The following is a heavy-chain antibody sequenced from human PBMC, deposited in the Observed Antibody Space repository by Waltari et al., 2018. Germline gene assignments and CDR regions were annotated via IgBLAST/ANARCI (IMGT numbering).Heavy chain of an antibody. CDR1: GGSFSGYY. CDR2: IHHSGST. Sequence: QVQLQQWGAGLLKPSETLSLTCAVYGGSFSGYYWSWIRPPPGKGLEWIGEIHHSGSTNYNPSLKSRVTISVDTSKNQFSLKLSSVTAADTAVYYCARGGGIVVPAAIKFFDPWGQGTLVTVSS. V-gene: IGHV4-34*01. CDR3: ARGGGIVVPAAIKFFDP. J-gene: IGHJ5*02. D-gene: IGHD2-2*02.